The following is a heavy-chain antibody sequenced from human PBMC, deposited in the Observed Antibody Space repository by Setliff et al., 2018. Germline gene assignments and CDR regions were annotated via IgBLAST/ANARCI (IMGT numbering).Heavy chain of an antibody. V-gene: IGHV4-34*01. Sequence: NPSETLSLTCAAYGGTFSDYHWTWIRQSPEKGLEWIGEIYHSGSTNYNYGASLKSRVTISLDKSKNQFSLKLTSVTAADTAVYFCARGRPLFDSWGQGTLVTVSS. J-gene: IGHJ4*02. CDR1: GGTFSDYH. CDR3: ARGRPLFDS. CDR2: IYHSGST.